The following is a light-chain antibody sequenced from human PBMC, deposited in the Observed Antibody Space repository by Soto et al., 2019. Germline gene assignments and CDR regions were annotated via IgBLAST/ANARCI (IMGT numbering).Light chain of an antibody. Sequence: QLVLTQPPSASGTPGQRITISCSGSGSNIGSNTVTWYQQLPRTAPKLLIYTNNQRPSGVPDRFSGSKSGTSASLAISGLQSADEADYYCATWDDSLNGYVFGTGTKVTVL. V-gene: IGLV1-44*01. CDR2: TNN. CDR3: ATWDDSLNGYV. J-gene: IGLJ1*01. CDR1: GSNIGSNT.